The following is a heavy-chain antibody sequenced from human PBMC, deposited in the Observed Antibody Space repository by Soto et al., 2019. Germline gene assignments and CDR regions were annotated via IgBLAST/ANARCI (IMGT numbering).Heavy chain of an antibody. D-gene: IGHD3-16*01. J-gene: IGHJ3*02. Sequence: SQTLSLTCAISGDSVSNNNIGWNWIRQSPSRGLEWLGRTYYRSKWYNDYALSVESRITFNPDTSKNQFSLQLNSVTPEDTAVYYCARSSRGGSFDIWGQGTMVTVSS. CDR3: ARSSRGGSFDI. V-gene: IGHV6-1*01. CDR2: TYYRSKWYN. CDR1: GDSVSNNNIG.